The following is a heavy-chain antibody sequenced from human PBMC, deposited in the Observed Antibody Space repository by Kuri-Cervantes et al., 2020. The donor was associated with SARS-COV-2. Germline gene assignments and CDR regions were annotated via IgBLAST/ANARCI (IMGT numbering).Heavy chain of an antibody. V-gene: IGHV3-21*01. Sequence: GGSLRLSCAASGFTFSSYGMHWVRQAPGKGLEWVSSISSSSSYIYYADSVKGRFTISRDNAKNSLYLQMNSLRAEDTAVYYCAKSPNYYYYGMDVWGQGTAVTVSS. CDR2: ISSSSSYI. J-gene: IGHJ6*02. CDR1: GFTFSSYG. CDR3: AKSPNYYYYGMDV.